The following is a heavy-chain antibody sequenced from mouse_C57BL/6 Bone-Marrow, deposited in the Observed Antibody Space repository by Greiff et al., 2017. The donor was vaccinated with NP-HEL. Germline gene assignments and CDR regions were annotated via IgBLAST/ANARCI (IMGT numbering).Heavy chain of an antibody. CDR2: IYPGDGDA. V-gene: IGHV1-82*01. D-gene: IGHD6-2*01. J-gene: IGHJ4*01. CDR3: ASVSFAMDY. Sequence: VQLQQSGPELVKPGASVKISCKASGYAFSSSWMNWVKQRPGKGLEWIGRIYPGDGDANYNGKFKGKATLTADKSSSTAYMQLSSLTSEDSAVYFCASVSFAMDYWGQGTSVTVSS. CDR1: GYAFSSSW.